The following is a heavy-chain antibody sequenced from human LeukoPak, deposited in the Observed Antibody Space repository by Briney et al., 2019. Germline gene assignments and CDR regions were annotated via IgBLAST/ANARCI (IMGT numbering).Heavy chain of an antibody. Sequence: GGSLRLSCAASGFTFSYSAMSWVRQAPGKGLEWVANIKQDGSEKYYVDSVKGRFTISRDNAKNSLYLQMNSLRAEDTAVYYCARDLAGVPPREVFVYWGQGTLVTVSS. CDR3: ARDLAGVPPREVFVY. D-gene: IGHD2-21*01. J-gene: IGHJ4*02. V-gene: IGHV3-7*01. CDR2: IKQDGSEK. CDR1: GFTFSYSA.